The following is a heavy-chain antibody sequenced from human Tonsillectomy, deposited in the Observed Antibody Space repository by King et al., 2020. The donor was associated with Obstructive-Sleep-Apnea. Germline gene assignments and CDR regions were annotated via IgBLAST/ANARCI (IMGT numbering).Heavy chain of an antibody. J-gene: IGHJ4*02. CDR2: IYHSGNT. V-gene: IGHV4-38-2*02. CDR1: GYSISSAYY. Sequence: VPLQASGPGLVKPSETLSLTCSVSGYSISSAYYWGWIRQPPGKGLEWNGTIYHSGNTYYNPSLKSRVTISVDTSKNQFSLKLSSVTAADTAVYYCARDRQDYFDYWGQGTLVTVSS. CDR3: ARDRQDYFDY.